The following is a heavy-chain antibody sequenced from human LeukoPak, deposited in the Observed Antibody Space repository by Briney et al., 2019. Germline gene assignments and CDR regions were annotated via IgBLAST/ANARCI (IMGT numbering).Heavy chain of an antibody. J-gene: IGHJ4*02. CDR3: ATLLHGF. CDR1: GFTFSSYS. D-gene: IGHD2/OR15-2a*01. CDR2: ISDNGGTT. V-gene: IGHV3-23*01. Sequence: GGSLRLSCAASGFTFSSYSMNWVRQAPGKGLEWVSSISDNGGTTNYADSVKGRFTISRDNSKNTLYLQMNSLRAGDTAVYYCATLLHGFWGQGTLVTVSS.